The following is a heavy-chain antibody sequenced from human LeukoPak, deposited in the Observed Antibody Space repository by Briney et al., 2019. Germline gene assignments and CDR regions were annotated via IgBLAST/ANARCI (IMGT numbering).Heavy chain of an antibody. CDR1: GYTFTNYD. J-gene: IGHJ4*02. D-gene: IGHD6-13*01. V-gene: IGHV1-8*03. CDR3: ARVVPPLSIPTGGRFEDC. CDR2: MNPNSGKT. Sequence: ASVTVSFTASGYTFTNYDINWVRQASGQGLEWMGWMNPNSGKTGYAQQFRGRLSITRDSSISTAYMELRSLTSDATAVYYCARVVPPLSIPTGGRFEDCWGQGTLVTVSS.